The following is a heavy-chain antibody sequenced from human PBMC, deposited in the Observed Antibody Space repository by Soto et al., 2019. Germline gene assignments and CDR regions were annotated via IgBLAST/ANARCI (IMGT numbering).Heavy chain of an antibody. J-gene: IGHJ6*02. CDR3: ARDPYAHNDCWSGYRGYGMDV. V-gene: IGHV1-18*01. D-gene: IGHD3-3*01. CDR2: ISAYNGNT. CDR1: GYTFTSYG. Sequence: QVQLVQSGAEVKKPGASVKVSCKASGYTFTSYGISWVRQAPGQGLEWMGWISAYNGNTNYAQKLQGRVTMTTDTSTSTAYMELRSLRSGDTAAYYCARDPYAHNDCWSGYRGYGMDVWGQGTMVTVSS.